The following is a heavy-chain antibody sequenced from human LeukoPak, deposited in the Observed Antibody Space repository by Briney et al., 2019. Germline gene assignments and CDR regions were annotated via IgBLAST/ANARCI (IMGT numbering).Heavy chain of an antibody. Sequence: ASVKVSCKASGYTFTSYGISWVRQAPGQGLEWMGWINAYNGNTNYAQKLQGRVTMTTDTSTSTAYMELRSLRSDDTAVYYCARDWEVAIHRPIDYWGQGTLVTVSS. V-gene: IGHV1-18*01. D-gene: IGHD5-12*01. CDR2: INAYNGNT. CDR3: ARDWEVAIHRPIDY. CDR1: GYTFTSYG. J-gene: IGHJ4*02.